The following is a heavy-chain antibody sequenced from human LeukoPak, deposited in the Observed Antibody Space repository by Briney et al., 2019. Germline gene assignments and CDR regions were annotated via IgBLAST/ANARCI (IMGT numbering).Heavy chain of an antibody. J-gene: IGHJ5*02. D-gene: IGHD3-22*01. V-gene: IGHV4-34*01. CDR2: INHSGST. Sequence: SETLSLTCTVSGGSISSYYWSWIRQPPGKGLEWIGEINHSGSTNYNPSLKSRVTISVDTSKNQFSLKLRSVTAADTAVYYCARRSYSAWFDPWGQGTLVTVSS. CDR3: ARRSYSAWFDP. CDR1: GGSISSYY.